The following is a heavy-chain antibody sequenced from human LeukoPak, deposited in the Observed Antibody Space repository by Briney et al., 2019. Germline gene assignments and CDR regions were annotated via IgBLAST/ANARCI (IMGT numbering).Heavy chain of an antibody. Sequence: SETLSLTCTVSGRSINSYYWGWVRQSPGKGLEWIGRIYTTGTTQYNPSLKSRVTMSVDTSTNQFSLNLRSMTAADTAVYFCGRQGYTASYYFLGYWSQGTLVTVS. J-gene: IGHJ4*02. D-gene: IGHD1-26*01. CDR2: IYTTGTT. CDR3: GRQGYTASYYFLGY. CDR1: GRSINSYY. V-gene: IGHV4-4*07.